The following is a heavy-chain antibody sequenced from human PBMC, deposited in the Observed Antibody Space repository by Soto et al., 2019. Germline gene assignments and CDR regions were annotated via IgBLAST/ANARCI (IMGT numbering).Heavy chain of an antibody. CDR3: ARDFEPYTSGPYY. CDR1: GFTFSAYA. CDR2: IWFDGNKK. J-gene: IGHJ4*02. V-gene: IGHV3-33*01. Sequence: GESLKISCAASGFTFSAYAMHWVRQAPGKGLEWVAGIWFDGNKKSYTDSVQGRFTISRDNSNNTLYLVMSRPRAEDMATYYCARDFEPYTSGPYYWGQGTLVTVSS. D-gene: IGHD1-26*01.